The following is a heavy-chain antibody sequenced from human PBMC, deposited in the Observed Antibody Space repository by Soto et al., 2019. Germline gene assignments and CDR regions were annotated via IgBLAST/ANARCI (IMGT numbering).Heavy chain of an antibody. CDR2: ISNGGSFI. J-gene: IGHJ6*02. D-gene: IGHD2-15*01. CDR1: GFTFSDYY. CDR3: ARYLFTPSHYCSGGRCYSSGYYYGMDV. V-gene: IGHV3-11*04. Sequence: GGSLRLSCAASGFTFSDYYMSWIRQAPGKGLEYISYISNGGSFIYYADSVKGRFTISRDTAKTSLYLQMNSLRAEDTAVYYCARYLFTPSHYCSGGRCYSSGYYYGMDVWGQGTTVTVSS.